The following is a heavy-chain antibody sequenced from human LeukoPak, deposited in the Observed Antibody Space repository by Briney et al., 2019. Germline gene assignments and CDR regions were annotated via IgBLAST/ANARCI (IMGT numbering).Heavy chain of an antibody. V-gene: IGHV3-20*04. CDR1: GFTFDDYG. Sequence: GGSLRLSCAASGFTFDDYGMSWVRQAPGKGLEWVSGINWNGGRTGYADSVKGRLTISRDNAKNSLYLQMNSLRAEDTDLYYCAKLAGTGGFDYWGQGTLVTVSS. CDR3: AKLAGTGGFDY. D-gene: IGHD6-19*01. CDR2: INWNGGRT. J-gene: IGHJ4*02.